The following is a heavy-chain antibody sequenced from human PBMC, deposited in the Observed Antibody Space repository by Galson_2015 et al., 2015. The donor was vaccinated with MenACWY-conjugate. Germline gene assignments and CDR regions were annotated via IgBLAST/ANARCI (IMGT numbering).Heavy chain of an antibody. V-gene: IGHV3-15*07. Sequence: SLRLSCAASGFTFSSYGMHWVRQAPGKGLEWVGRIKSKTDGGTTDYAAPVKGRFTISRDDSKNTLYLQMNSLKTEVTAVYYCTTAGDSSEEDGAFDIWGQGTMVTVSS. CDR3: TTAGDSSEEDGAFDI. CDR1: GFTFSSYG. CDR2: IKSKTDGGTT. D-gene: IGHD3-22*01. J-gene: IGHJ3*02.